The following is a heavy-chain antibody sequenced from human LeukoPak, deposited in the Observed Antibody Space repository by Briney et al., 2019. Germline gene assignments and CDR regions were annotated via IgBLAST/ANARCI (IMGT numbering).Heavy chain of an antibody. CDR2: INHSGST. CDR3: ATGYCSSTSCYAGFDY. V-gene: IGHV4-34*01. J-gene: IGHJ4*02. CDR1: GGPFSGYY. Sequence: PSETLSLTCAVYGGPFSGYYWSWIRQPPGKGLEWIGEINHSGSTNYNPSLKSRVTISVDTSKNQFSLKLSSVTAADTAVYYCATGYCSSTSCYAGFDYWGQGTLVTVSS. D-gene: IGHD2-2*01.